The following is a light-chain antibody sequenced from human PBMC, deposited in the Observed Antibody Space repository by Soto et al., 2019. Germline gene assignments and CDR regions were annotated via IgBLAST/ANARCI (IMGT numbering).Light chain of an antibody. V-gene: IGLV2-14*01. CDR1: TSDVGGYNY. CDR3: SSYTSGSTLV. J-gene: IGLJ1*01. CDR2: EVS. Sequence: QSALTQPASVSGSPGQSITISCTGTTSDVGGYNYVSWYQQHPGKAPKLMIYEVSNRPSGVSNSFSGSKSGDTASLTISGLQTSDEADYYCSSYTSGSTLVFGTGTKVTVL.